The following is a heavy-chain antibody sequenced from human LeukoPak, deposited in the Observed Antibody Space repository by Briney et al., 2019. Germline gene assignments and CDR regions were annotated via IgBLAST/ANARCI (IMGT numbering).Heavy chain of an antibody. V-gene: IGHV1-18*01. CDR1: GYTFTSYG. CDR3: VRWGAGMTTVTTTDY. D-gene: IGHD4-17*01. Sequence: ASVKVSCKASGYTFTSYGISWVRQAPGQGLEWMGWISAYNGNTNNAQKLQGRVTMTTDTSTSTAYMELRSLRSDDTAVYYCVRWGAGMTTVTTTDYWGQGTLVTVSS. CDR2: ISAYNGNT. J-gene: IGHJ4*02.